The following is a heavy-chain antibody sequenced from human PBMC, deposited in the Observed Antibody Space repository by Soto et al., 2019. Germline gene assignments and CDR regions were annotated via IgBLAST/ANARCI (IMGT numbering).Heavy chain of an antibody. Sequence: PGGSLRLSCAASGFTFSNAWMSWVRQAPGKGLEWVGRIKSKTDGGTTDYAAPVKGRFTISRDDSKNTLYLQMNSLKTEDTAVYYCAGFGELSTYFDYWGQGTLVTVSS. D-gene: IGHD3-10*01. V-gene: IGHV3-15*01. CDR3: AGFGELSTYFDY. J-gene: IGHJ4*02. CDR1: GFTFSNAW. CDR2: IKSKTDGGTT.